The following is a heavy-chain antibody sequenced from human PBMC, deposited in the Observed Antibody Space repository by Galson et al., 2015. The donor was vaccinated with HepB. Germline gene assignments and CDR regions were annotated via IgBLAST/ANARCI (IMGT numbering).Heavy chain of an antibody. D-gene: IGHD5-24*01. CDR2: IKSKTAGGTA. J-gene: IGHJ4*02. V-gene: IGHV3-15*01. CDR3: TPWDGDNRG. CDR1: GFAFSNAW. Sequence: SLRLSCAASGFAFSNAWMSWVRQAPGKGLEWLGRIKSKTAGGTADYAAPVKGRFTISRDDSKNTLYLQINSLKSEDTAVYYCTPWDGDNRGWGQGTLVTVSS.